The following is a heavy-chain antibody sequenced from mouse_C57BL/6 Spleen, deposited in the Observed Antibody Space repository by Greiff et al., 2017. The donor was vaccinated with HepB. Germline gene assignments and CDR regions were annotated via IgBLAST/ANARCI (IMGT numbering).Heavy chain of an antibody. J-gene: IGHJ3*01. D-gene: IGHD2-4*01. V-gene: IGHV5-17*01. CDR2: ISSGSSTI. CDR3: ARREDYDGFAY. CDR1: GFTFSDYG. Sequence: EVQLVESGGGLVKPGGSLKLSCAASGFTFSDYGMHWVRQAPEKGLEWVAYISSGSSTIYYADTVKGRFTISRDNAKNTLFLQMTSLRSEDTAMYYGARREDYDGFAYWGHRTLVTVSA.